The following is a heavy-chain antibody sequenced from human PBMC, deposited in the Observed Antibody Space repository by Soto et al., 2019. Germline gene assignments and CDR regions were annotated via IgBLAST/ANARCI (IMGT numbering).Heavy chain of an antibody. CDR3: ARDGCSSTSCYIPEDYYYGMDV. D-gene: IGHD2-2*02. J-gene: IGHJ6*02. CDR2: IIPIFGTA. V-gene: IGHV1-69*13. Sequence: SVKVSCKASGGTFSSYAISWVRQAPGQGLEWLGGIIPIFGTANYAQKFQGRVTITADESTSTAYMELSSLRSEDTAVYYCARDGCSSTSCYIPEDYYYGMDVWGQGTTVTV. CDR1: GGTFSSYA.